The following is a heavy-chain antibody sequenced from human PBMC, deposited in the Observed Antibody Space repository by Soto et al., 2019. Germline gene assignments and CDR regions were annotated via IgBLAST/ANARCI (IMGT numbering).Heavy chain of an antibody. CDR2: VNPIVSMS. J-gene: IGHJ4*02. V-gene: IGHV1-69*02. Sequence: QVQLVQSGAEVKRPGSSVKVSCKASGDTFNFYSINWVRQAPGLGLEWMGRVNPIVSMSNYAQQFQGRVTMTAETSTSTAYMELSSLRSEATAIYYGASSYGSGYRAFDYWGQGALVTVSS. D-gene: IGHD3-10*01. CDR3: ASSYGSGYRAFDY. CDR1: GDTFNFYS.